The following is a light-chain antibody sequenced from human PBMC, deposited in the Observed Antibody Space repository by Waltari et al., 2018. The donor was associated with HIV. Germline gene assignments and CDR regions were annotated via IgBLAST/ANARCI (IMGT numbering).Light chain of an antibody. CDR1: SSNIGNNA. Sequence: QSVLTQPPSASGTPGQRVTISCSGSSSNIGNNAVSWYQQFPGTAPKLPIYSNNQRPSGGSDRFSGSKSCTSAYMAISGLQSEDEANYYCETLDDNLSGHVFGGGTKLTVL. CDR2: SNN. CDR3: ETLDDNLSGHV. J-gene: IGLJ2*01. V-gene: IGLV1-44*01.